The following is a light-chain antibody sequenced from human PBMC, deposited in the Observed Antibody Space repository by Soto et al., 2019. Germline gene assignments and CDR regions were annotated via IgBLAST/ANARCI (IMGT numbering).Light chain of an antibody. CDR1: SSDVGGYNY. V-gene: IGLV2-11*01. J-gene: IGLJ1*01. Sequence: QSALTQPRSVSGSPGQSVTISCTGTSSDVGGYNYVSWYQQHPGKAPKLMIYDVSKRPSGVPDRFSGSKSGNTASLNISGLQAEDEADYYCCSFAGSYTFAVFGTGTKLTVL. CDR3: CSFAGSYTFAV. CDR2: DVS.